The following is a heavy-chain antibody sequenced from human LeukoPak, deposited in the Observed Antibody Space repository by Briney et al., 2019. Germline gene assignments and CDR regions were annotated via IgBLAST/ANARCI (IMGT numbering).Heavy chain of an antibody. V-gene: IGHV4-34*01. CDR3: ARLYIGGYSRSTNYNGFDP. D-gene: IGHD6-13*01. CDR2: INHSGST. CDR1: GGSFSGYY. Sequence: PETLSLTCAVYGGSFSGYYWSWIRQPPGKGLEWIGEINHSGSTNYNPSIKSRVTISGDTSKNQFSLNLTSVTAADTAVYYCARLYIGGYSRSTNYNGFDPWGQGTLVTVSS. J-gene: IGHJ5*02.